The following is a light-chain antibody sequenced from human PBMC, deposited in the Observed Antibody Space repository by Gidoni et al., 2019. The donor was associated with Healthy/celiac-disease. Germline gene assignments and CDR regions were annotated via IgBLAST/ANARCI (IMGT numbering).Light chain of an antibody. CDR2: AAS. J-gene: IGKJ1*01. CDR3: QQSYSTPLT. Sequence: DIQMTQSPSSLSASVGDRVTITCRASQSISSYLNWYQQKPGKAPKLLIYAASSLQSGVPSRFSGSGSGTDFTFTISSLQPEDFATYYCQQSYSTPLTFGPXTKVEIK. V-gene: IGKV1-39*01. CDR1: QSISSY.